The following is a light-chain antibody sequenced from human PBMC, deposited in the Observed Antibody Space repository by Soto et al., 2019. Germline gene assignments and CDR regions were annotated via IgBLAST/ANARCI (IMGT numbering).Light chain of an antibody. Sequence: IVLTQYPASLSLSPRETATVSCRASQSISSYLAWYQHKHGQAPRLLIYGASTRATGIPDRFSGSGSGTDGTMTISRLETEDCAVYYCQQYGGSPRTFGQGTKVDIK. CDR2: GAS. CDR3: QQYGGSPRT. V-gene: IGKV3-20*01. CDR1: QSISSY. J-gene: IGKJ1*01.